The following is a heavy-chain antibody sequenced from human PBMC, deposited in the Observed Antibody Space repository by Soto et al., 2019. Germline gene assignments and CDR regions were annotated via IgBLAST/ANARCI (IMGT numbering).Heavy chain of an antibody. CDR2: VKDKTDGETT. V-gene: IGHV3-15*01. CDR1: GFSFTDVW. J-gene: IGHJ3*02. CDR3: TDLLRGVGAFDI. Sequence: EMQLVQSGGGLVKPGGSLRLSCAASGFSFTDVWMSWVRQAPGKGLEWVARVKDKTDGETTDYAAPVEGRITISRDDSKNTLYLQMNSLKTEDTAVYYCTDLLRGVGAFDIWGQGTMVTVSS. D-gene: IGHD3-10*01.